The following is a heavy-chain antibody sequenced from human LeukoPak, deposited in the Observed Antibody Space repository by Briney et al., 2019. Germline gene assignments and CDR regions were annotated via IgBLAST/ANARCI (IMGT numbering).Heavy chain of an antibody. CDR2: ISAISSSST. D-gene: IGHD3-22*01. V-gene: IGHV3-48*04. CDR3: ARDFHRRYYDSSGYNAFDI. CDR1: GFTFSSYS. Sequence: GGSLRLSCAASGFTFSSYSMNWVRQAPGKGLEWVSYISAISSSSTYYADSVKGRFTISRDNAKNSLYLQMNSLRAEDTAVYYCARDFHRRYYDSSGYNAFDIWGQGTMVTVSP. J-gene: IGHJ3*02.